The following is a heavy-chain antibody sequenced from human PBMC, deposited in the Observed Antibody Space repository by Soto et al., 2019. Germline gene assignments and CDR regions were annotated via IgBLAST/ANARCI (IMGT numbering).Heavy chain of an antibody. J-gene: IGHJ4*02. CDR2: IYYSGST. Sequence: PSETLSLTCTVSGGSISSSSYYWGWIRQPPGKGLEWIGSIYYSGSTYYNPSLKSRVTISVDTSKNQFSLKLSSVTAADTAVYYCASFMVRGVIIRWGQGTLVTVSS. V-gene: IGHV4-39*01. CDR3: ASFMVRGVIIR. CDR1: GGSISSSSYY. D-gene: IGHD3-10*01.